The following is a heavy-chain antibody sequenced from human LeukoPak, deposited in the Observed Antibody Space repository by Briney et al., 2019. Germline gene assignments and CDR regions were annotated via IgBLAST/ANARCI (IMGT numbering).Heavy chain of an antibody. V-gene: IGHV4-39*01. CDR1: GGSISSSSYY. Sequence: PSETLSLTCTVSGGSISSSSYYWGWIRQPPGKGLEWIGSIYYSGSTYYNPSLKSRVTISVDTSKNQFSLKLSSVTAADTAVYYCARHDFRGYSSSWSPRWFDPWGQGTLVTVSS. CDR3: ARHDFRGYSSSWSPRWFDP. CDR2: IYYSGST. D-gene: IGHD6-13*01. J-gene: IGHJ5*02.